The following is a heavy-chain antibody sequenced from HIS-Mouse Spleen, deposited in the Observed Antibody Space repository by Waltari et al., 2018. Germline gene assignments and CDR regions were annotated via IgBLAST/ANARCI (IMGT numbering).Heavy chain of an antibody. D-gene: IGHD6-13*01. J-gene: IGHJ2*01. V-gene: IGHV4-39*07. CDR3: AREIPYSSSWYDWYFDL. CDR2: IYYSGST. CDR1: GGSISSSSYY. Sequence: QLQLQESGPGLVKPSETLSLTCTVSGGSISSSSYYWGWIRQPPGKGLEWIGSIYYSGSTYSNPSLKSRGTISVATSKNQFSLKLSSVTAADTAVYYCAREIPYSSSWYDWYFDLWGRGTLVTVSS.